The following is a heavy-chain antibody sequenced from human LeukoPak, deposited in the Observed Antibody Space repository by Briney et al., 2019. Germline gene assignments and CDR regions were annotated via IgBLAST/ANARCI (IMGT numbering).Heavy chain of an antibody. D-gene: IGHD3-22*01. CDR3: ARGGIGYYDSSGYDEYFQY. Sequence: GGSLRLTCAASGFTVSTNYMSWVRQTPGKGLEWVSLIYSGGSTYYADSVKGRFTISRDNSKNTLYLQMNSLRAEDTALYYCARGGIGYYDSSGYDEYFQYWGQGTLVTVSS. CDR2: IYSGGST. CDR1: GFTVSTNY. J-gene: IGHJ1*01. V-gene: IGHV3-66*01.